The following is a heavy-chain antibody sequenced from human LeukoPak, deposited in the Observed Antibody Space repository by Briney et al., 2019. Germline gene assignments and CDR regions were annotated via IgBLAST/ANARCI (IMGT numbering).Heavy chain of an antibody. D-gene: IGHD3-16*01. CDR3: RGASATHGGTWYLDL. V-gene: IGHV4-59*01. CDR1: GGSIASYY. J-gene: IGHJ2*01. Sequence: PSETLSLTCQVLGGSIASYYWGWIRQPPGKGLEWIGYIHYTGSTSYTPTLKSRVTISVDTSKNFFSLKLNSLTPAAPPSFSARGASATHGGTWYLDLGGGGTLVTVSS. CDR2: IHYTGST.